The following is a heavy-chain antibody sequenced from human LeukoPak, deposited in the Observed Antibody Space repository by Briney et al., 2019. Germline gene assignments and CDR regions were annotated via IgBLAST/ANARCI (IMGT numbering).Heavy chain of an antibody. CDR2: IIPIFGTA. D-gene: IGHD2-15*01. V-gene: IGHV1-69*13. Sequence: GASVKVSCKASGGTFSSYAISWVRQAPGQGLEWMGGIIPIFGTANYAQKFQGRVTMTADESTSTAYMELSSLRSEDTAVYYCARGCSGGSCYSFIDYYYYMDVWGKGTTVTVSS. J-gene: IGHJ6*03. CDR3: ARGCSGGSCYSFIDYYYYMDV. CDR1: GGTFSSYA.